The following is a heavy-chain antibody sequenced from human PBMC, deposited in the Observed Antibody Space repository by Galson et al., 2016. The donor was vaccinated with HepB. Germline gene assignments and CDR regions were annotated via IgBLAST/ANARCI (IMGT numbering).Heavy chain of an antibody. J-gene: IGHJ4*02. CDR2: ISSDSRYK. V-gene: IGHV3-21*01. Sequence: SLRLSCAASGFSFITYSLNWVRQTPGKGLEWVSSISSDSRYKFYADSLKGRFTISRDNSKKTLYLQMNSLRAEDTAVYYCAKDGRIYCSSASCHDHFHYWGQGTLVTVSS. CDR3: AKDGRIYCSSASCHDHFHY. CDR1: GFSFITYS. D-gene: IGHD2-2*01.